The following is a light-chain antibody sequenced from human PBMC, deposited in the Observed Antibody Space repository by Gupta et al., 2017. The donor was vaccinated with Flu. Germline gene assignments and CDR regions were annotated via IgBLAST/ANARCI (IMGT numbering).Light chain of an antibody. V-gene: IGLV1-40*01. J-gene: IGLJ3*02. CDR3: QSYDTTLRTWV. CDR1: SSNIGAGYD. CDR2: ANT. Sequence: QSVLTQPPSLSGAPGQRVTISCNGNSSNIGAGYDVHWYQQVPGTSPKFLIYANTNRPSGVPDRFSGSKSGTSASLAITGLQADDEADYFCQSYDTTLRTWVFGGGTKLTVL.